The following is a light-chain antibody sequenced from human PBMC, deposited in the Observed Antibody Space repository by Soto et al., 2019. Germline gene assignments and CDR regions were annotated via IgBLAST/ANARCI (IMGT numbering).Light chain of an antibody. CDR2: EVS. J-gene: IGLJ2*01. V-gene: IGLV2-14*01. Sequence: QSVLPQPASVSGSPGQSITISCTGTGNDVGGYKYVSWYQQHPGKVPKLMIFEVSNRPSGVSKRFSGSKSANTASLNISALQADDEADYYCSSYTSSMSVVFGGGTKLTVL. CDR3: SSYTSSMSVV. CDR1: GNDVGGYKY.